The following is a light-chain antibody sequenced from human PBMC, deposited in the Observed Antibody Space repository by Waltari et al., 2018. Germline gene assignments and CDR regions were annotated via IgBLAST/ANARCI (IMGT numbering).Light chain of an antibody. CDR3: MFGPNNVWV. V-gene: IGLV5-37*01. J-gene: IGLJ3*02. CDR1: RDVTVADFI. CDR2: YKFDSEK. Sequence: QPVLIQPPSSSASPGDSARITCPLPRDVTVADFILSCNPHKPGSPPRFLLYYKFDSEKAQGSGVPSRFSGSKDASANAGILLISGLQSEDEADYYCMFGPNNVWVFGGGTKLTVL.